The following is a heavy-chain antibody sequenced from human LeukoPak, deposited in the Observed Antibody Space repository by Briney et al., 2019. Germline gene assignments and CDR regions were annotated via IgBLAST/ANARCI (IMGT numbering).Heavy chain of an antibody. Sequence: GGSLRLSCAASGFTFSSYSMNWVRQAPGKGLEWVANIKRDGSEKYYVDSVKGRFTISRDNAKNSLYLQMNSLRAEDTAVYYCARDNNFDHWGQGTLVTVSS. CDR1: GFTFSSYS. J-gene: IGHJ4*02. CDR3: ARDNNFDH. CDR2: IKRDGSEK. V-gene: IGHV3-7*03.